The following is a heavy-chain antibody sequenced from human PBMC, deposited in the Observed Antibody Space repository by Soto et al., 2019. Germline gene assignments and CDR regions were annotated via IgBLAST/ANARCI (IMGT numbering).Heavy chain of an antibody. CDR1: GFSFDDYG. CDR3: ARDPLDLLWLGCPDY. CDR2: INGNGDST. D-gene: IGHD3-10*01. V-gene: IGHV3-20*04. J-gene: IGHJ4*02. Sequence: EVQLVESGGGVVRPGGSLRLSCAASGFSFDDYGMSWVRQVPGKGLEWVSGINGNGDSTDYADSVKGRFTISRDNAENSLYLQMNILRAEDTALYYCARDPLDLLWLGCPDYWGQGTLVTVSS.